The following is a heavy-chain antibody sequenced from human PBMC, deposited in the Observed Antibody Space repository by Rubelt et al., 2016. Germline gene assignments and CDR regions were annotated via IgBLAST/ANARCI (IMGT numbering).Heavy chain of an antibody. V-gene: IGHV4-30-2*01. CDR3: ARAYYYDSSGYYYEGFFDY. J-gene: IGHJ4*02. D-gene: IGHD3-22*01. Sequence: LEWIGYIYHSGSTYYNPSLKSRVTISVDRSKNQFSLKLSSVTAADTAVYYCARAYYYDSSGYYYEGFFDYWGQGTLVTVSS. CDR2: IYHSGST.